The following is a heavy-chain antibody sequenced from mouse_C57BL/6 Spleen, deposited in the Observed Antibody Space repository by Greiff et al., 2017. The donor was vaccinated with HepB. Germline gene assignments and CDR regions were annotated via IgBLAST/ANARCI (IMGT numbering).Heavy chain of an antibody. CDR1: GFTFSSYG. J-gene: IGHJ1*03. Sequence: EVQGVESGGDLVKPGGSLKLSCAASGFTFSSYGMSWVRQTPDKRLEWVATISSGGSYTYYPDSVKGRFTISRDNAKNTLYLQMSSLKSEDTAMYYCARSPVVATNWYFDVWGTGTTVTVSS. V-gene: IGHV5-6*01. D-gene: IGHD1-1*01. CDR3: ARSPVVATNWYFDV. CDR2: ISSGGSYT.